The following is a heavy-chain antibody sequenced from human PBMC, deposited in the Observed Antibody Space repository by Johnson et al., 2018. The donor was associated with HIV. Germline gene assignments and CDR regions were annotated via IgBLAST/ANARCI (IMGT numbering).Heavy chain of an antibody. CDR2: ISYDGSEK. CDR1: GFTFSSYA. Sequence: QVQLVESGGGVVQPGRSLRLSCAASGFTFSSYAMHWVRQAPGKGLEWVAVISYDGSEKLFADSVKGRFTISRDSSKNTLYLQMNSLRAEDTAVYYCARDSKARFPTITMIDAFDIWGQGTMVTVSS. V-gene: IGHV3-30*04. CDR3: ARDSKARFPTITMIDAFDI. D-gene: IGHD3-22*01. J-gene: IGHJ3*02.